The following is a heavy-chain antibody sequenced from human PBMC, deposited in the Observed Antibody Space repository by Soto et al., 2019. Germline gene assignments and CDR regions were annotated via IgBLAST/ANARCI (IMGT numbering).Heavy chain of an antibody. V-gene: IGHV6-1*01. Sequence: QTLSLTCALPGDSVSSNSAAWNWIRQSPSRGLECLGRTYYRTKWYNDYAVSVKSRITINPDTAKNQFSLQLNSVTPDDTAGNYYARDLGYRYGYNPLHYNYGMNVWGQRATVTASS. D-gene: IGHD5-18*01. J-gene: IGHJ6*02. CDR1: GDSVSSNSAA. CDR3: ARDLGYRYGYNPLHYNYGMNV. CDR2: TYYRTKWYN.